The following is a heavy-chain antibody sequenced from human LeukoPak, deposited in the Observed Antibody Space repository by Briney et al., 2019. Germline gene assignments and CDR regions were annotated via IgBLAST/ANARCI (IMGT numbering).Heavy chain of an antibody. CDR2: IKGDGSEK. CDR1: GFIITNYW. Sequence: GGSLRFSCAASGFIITNYWMTWVRQAPGKGLECVANIKGDGSEKNYADSVKGRFTISRDNAKNSLYLHMDSLRAEDTALYYCVRQAGVSWGQGTLVTVSS. V-gene: IGHV3-7*01. CDR3: VRQAGVS. D-gene: IGHD6-19*01. J-gene: IGHJ5*02.